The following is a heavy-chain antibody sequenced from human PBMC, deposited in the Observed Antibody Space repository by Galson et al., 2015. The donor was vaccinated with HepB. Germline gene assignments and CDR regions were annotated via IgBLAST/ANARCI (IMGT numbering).Heavy chain of an antibody. J-gene: IGHJ4*02. V-gene: IGHV3-49*03. Sequence: SLRLSCAVSGFNISDYAMSWFRQPPGKGLQWVGFIRSKRHGETPDYAASVKGRFAISRDESKGIVFLQMNSLKTEDTGIYFCSRRSYYDYWGQGTLVTVSS. CDR3: SRRSYYDY. D-gene: IGHD3-10*01. CDR1: GFNISDYA. CDR2: IRSKRHGETP.